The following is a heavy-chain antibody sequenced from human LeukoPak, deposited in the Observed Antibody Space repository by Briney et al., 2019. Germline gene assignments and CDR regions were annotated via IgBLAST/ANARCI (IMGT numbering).Heavy chain of an antibody. Sequence: SETLSLTCTVSGGSISSYYWSWIRQPPGKGLEWIGSIYYSGSTYYNPSLKSRVTISVDRSKNQFSLKLSSVTAADTAVYYCARGHYDFWSGPLDYWGQGTLVTVSS. CDR1: GGSISSYY. CDR3: ARGHYDFWSGPLDY. V-gene: IGHV4-39*07. D-gene: IGHD3-3*01. J-gene: IGHJ4*02. CDR2: IYYSGST.